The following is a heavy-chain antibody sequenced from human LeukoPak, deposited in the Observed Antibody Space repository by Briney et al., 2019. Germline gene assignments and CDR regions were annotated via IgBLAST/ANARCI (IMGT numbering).Heavy chain of an antibody. Sequence: PGGSLRLSCAASGFTVSSNYMSWVRQAPGKGLEWVSVIYSGGSTYYADSVKGRFTISRDNSKNTLYLQMNSLRAEDTAVYYCAKTISIAAPLGYWGQGTLVTVSS. CDR1: GFTVSSNY. CDR3: AKTISIAAPLGY. V-gene: IGHV3-53*01. J-gene: IGHJ4*02. CDR2: IYSGGST. D-gene: IGHD6-6*01.